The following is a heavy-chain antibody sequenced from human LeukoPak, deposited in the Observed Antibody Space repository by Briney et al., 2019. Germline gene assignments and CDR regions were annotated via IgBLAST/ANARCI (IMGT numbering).Heavy chain of an antibody. V-gene: IGHV3-30*03. CDR1: GFTFSSYG. CDR2: ISYDGNNK. D-gene: IGHD1-26*01. CDR3: ASGSYYLY. Sequence: GGSLRLSCAASGFTFSSYGMHWVRQAPGKGLEWVAVISYDGNNKYYADSVKGRFTISRDNSKNTLYLQMNSLRAEDTAVYYCASGSYYLYWGQGTLVTVSS. J-gene: IGHJ4*02.